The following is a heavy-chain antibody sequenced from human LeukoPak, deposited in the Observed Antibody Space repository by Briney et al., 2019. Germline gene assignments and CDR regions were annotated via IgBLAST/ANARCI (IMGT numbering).Heavy chain of an antibody. Sequence: GGSLRLSCAASGFTFSNYWMHWVRQAPGKGLVWVSRINSDMSSTNYADSVKGRFTISRDNAKNTLYLQMNSLRAEDTAVYYCARDIAVAGNYFGYWGQGTLVTVSS. CDR2: INSDMSST. V-gene: IGHV3-74*01. CDR1: GFTFSNYW. D-gene: IGHD6-19*01. CDR3: ARDIAVAGNYFGY. J-gene: IGHJ4*02.